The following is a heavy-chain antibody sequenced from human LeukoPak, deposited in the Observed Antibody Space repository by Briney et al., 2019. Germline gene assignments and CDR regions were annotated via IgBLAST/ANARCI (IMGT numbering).Heavy chain of an antibody. D-gene: IGHD6-19*01. J-gene: IGHJ4*02. CDR2: ISWNSGSI. CDR3: AKTRGSGWLLYYFDY. Sequence: GGSLRLSCTASGFTFGDYAMHWVRQAPGKGLEWVSGISWNSGSIGYADSVKGRFTISRDNAKNSLYLQMNSLRAEDTALYYCAKTRGSGWLLYYFDYWGQGTLVTVSS. CDR1: GFTFGDYA. V-gene: IGHV3-9*01.